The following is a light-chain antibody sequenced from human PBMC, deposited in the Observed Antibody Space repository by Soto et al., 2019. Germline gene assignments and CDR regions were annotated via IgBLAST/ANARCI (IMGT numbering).Light chain of an antibody. CDR3: QQHNAWPRT. V-gene: IGKV3-15*01. CDR1: QSVGSN. J-gene: IGKJ1*01. Sequence: EVVMTQSPATLSVSPGESATLSCRASQSVGSNLAWYQQQPGQPPRLLLYGTSTMSTGIPARISGSGSGTEFTLTSSSLQSEDFAVYYCQQHNAWPRTFGQGTTVEI. CDR2: GTS.